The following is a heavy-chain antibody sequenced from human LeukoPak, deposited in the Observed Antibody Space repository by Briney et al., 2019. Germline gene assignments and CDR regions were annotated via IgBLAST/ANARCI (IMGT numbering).Heavy chain of an antibody. CDR2: ISGYNVNA. D-gene: IGHD3-10*01. CDR1: GYTFTDYG. Sequence: ASVKASCKASGYTFTDYGITWVRLAPGQGLEWMGWISGYNVNANYAQKFQDRVTMTTDTSTTTAYMELRKLRSDDTATYYCARQSPYYYGSGTSFPDYWGQGTLLTVSS. CDR3: ARQSPYYYGSGTSFPDY. J-gene: IGHJ4*02. V-gene: IGHV1-18*01.